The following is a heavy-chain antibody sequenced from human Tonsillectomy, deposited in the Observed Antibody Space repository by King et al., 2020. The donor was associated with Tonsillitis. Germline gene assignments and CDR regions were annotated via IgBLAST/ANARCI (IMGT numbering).Heavy chain of an antibody. J-gene: IGHJ6*02. V-gene: IGHV1-69*09. D-gene: IGHD3-22*01. CDR1: GGTFSSYA. CDR3: VRELGWDSSGYFPYYYGMDV. Sequence: QLVQSGAEVKKPGSSVKVSCKASGGTFSSYAISWVRQAPGQGLEWMGRIIPILGIANYAQKFQGRVTITADKSTTTAYMELSSLRSEDTAVYYCVRELGWDSSGYFPYYYGMDVWGQGTTVTVSS. CDR2: IIPILGIA.